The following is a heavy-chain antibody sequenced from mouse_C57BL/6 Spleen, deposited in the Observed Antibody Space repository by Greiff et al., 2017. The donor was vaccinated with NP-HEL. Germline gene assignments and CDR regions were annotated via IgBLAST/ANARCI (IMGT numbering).Heavy chain of an antibody. Sequence: QVQLQQSGPELVKPGASVKISCKASGYAFSSSWMNWVKQRPGKGLEWIGRIYPGDGDTNYNGKFKGKATLTADKSSSTAYMQLSSLTSEYSAVYFCARSRNPGDYFDYWGQGTTLTVSS. J-gene: IGHJ2*01. CDR2: IYPGDGDT. V-gene: IGHV1-82*01. CDR1: GYAFSSSW. CDR3: ARSRNPGDYFDY.